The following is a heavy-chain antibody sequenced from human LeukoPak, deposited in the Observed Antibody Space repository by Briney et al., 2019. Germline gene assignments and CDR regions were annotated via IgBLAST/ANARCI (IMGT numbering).Heavy chain of an antibody. CDR2: MFYSGST. CDR1: GGSISSSNYY. CDR3: ARHGSSGVVITNFDD. J-gene: IGHJ4*01. V-gene: IGHV4-39*01. Sequence: ETLSLTCSVSGGSISSSNYYWGWIRQPRGKGLGWIGTMFYSGSTYYSPSLKSRVTISVDTSKNQFSLPLSSVPAADTAVYFCARHGSSGVVITNFDDWGQGSLVSASS. D-gene: IGHD3-3*01.